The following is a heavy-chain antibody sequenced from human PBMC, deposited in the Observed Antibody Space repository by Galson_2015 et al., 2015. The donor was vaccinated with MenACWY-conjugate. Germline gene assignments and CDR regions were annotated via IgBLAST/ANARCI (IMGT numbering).Heavy chain of an antibody. CDR2: IYSGDNT. CDR1: GFIVSTNY. Sequence: SLRLSCATSGFIVSTNYMTWVRQAPGKGLEWVPVIYSGDNTYYADFVKGRFTISRDNSKNTLYLQMNGLRAEDTAVYYCARSYRSDRGGNWFDPWGQGTLVTVSS. V-gene: IGHV3-53*01. CDR3: ARSYRSDRGGNWFDP. D-gene: IGHD6-19*01. J-gene: IGHJ5*02.